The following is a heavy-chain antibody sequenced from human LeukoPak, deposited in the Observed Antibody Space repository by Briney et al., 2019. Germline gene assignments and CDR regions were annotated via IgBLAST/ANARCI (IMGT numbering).Heavy chain of an antibody. J-gene: IGHJ4*02. V-gene: IGHV4-61*08. Sequence: PSETLSLTCTVSGNSISSGDNYWSWIRQPPGKGLEWIGYIYYSGSTNYKPSLKSRVTISVETSKNQFSLKLRSVTAADTAVYYCARVTGYMIEDYFDYWGQGTLVTVSS. D-gene: IGHD3-22*01. CDR2: IYYSGST. CDR3: ARVTGYMIEDYFDY. CDR1: GNSISSGDNY.